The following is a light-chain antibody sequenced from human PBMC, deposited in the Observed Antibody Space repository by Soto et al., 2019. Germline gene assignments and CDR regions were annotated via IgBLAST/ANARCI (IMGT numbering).Light chain of an antibody. J-gene: IGLJ3*02. CDR1: SSDIGNYNF. Sequence: QSVLTQPASVSGSPGQSITISCTGTSSDIGNYNFVSWYQQHPGKVPKLLIYGVSNRPTGISNRFSGSKSVNTASLTISGLQAEDEGDYFCSSYSSSSTLEVFGGGTKLTVL. V-gene: IGLV2-14*01. CDR2: GVS. CDR3: SSYSSSSTLEV.